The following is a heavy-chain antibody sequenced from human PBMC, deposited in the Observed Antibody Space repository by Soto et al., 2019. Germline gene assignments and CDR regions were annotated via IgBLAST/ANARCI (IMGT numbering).Heavy chain of an antibody. CDR2: IKSKTDGGTT. J-gene: IGHJ4*02. CDR1: GFTFSNAW. CDR3: TTGLLAGPNGSGSYYVDY. Sequence: PGGSLRLSCAASGFTFSNAWMSWVRQAPGKGLEWVGRIKSKTDGGTTDYAAPVKGRFTISRDDSKNTLYLQMNSLKTEDTAVYYCTTGLLAGPNGSGSYYVDYWGQGTLVTVSS. V-gene: IGHV3-15*01. D-gene: IGHD3-10*01.